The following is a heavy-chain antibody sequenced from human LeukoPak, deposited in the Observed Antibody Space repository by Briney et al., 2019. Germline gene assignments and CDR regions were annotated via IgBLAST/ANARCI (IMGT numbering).Heavy chain of an antibody. J-gene: IGHJ4*02. V-gene: IGHV3-49*04. Sequence: GGSLRLSCTASGFTFADYNMNWVRQAPGKGLEWVGYIRSKTHDGTTDYVASVKGRFTISRDDSKSIAYLEMTRLKSQDTAVYYCSRGQQYPYVPEFDYWGQGTLVTVSS. CDR2: IRSKTHDGTT. CDR3: SRGQQYPYVPEFDY. D-gene: IGHD3-10*02. CDR1: GFTFADYN.